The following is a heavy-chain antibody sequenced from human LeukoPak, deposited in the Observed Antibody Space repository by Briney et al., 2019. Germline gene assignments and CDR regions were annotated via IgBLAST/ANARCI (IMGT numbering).Heavy chain of an antibody. CDR3: GKGPGYSVYDNLPHH. J-gene: IGHJ5*02. D-gene: IGHD5/OR15-5a*01. V-gene: IGHV3-30*04. CDR1: GFRFSNYG. Sequence: GESLRLSCAASGFRFSNYGMHWVRQAPGKGLEWVAVISDDGSKIYYGDSVKGRFTISRDNSKNTLNLQMDSLRPDDTAVYYCGKGPGYSVYDNLPHHWGQGTLVTVSS. CDR2: ISDDGSKI.